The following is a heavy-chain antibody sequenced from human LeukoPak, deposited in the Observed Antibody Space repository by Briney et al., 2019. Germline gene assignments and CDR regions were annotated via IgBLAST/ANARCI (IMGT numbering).Heavy chain of an antibody. J-gene: IGHJ4*02. D-gene: IGHD4-23*01. Sequence: PGRSLRLSYAASGFTFSSYGMHWVRQAPGKGPEWVAVIWYDGSNKYYADSVKGRFIISRDNSKNTLYLQMNSLRAEDTAVYYCARDDLRWGYSFDHWGQGTLVTVSS. CDR1: GFTFSSYG. CDR2: IWYDGSNK. CDR3: ARDDLRWGYSFDH. V-gene: IGHV3-33*01.